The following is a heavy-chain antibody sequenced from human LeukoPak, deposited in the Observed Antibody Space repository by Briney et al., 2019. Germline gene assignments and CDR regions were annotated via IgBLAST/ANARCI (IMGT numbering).Heavy chain of an antibody. D-gene: IGHD1-26*01. V-gene: IGHV4-39*02. Sequence: SETLSLTRTVSGDSMSSHYWGWFRQPPGKGLEWIGAIYYDGTTYYTPSLKSRVTISVDTSKDHFSLKLNSVTAADTAVYYCARRRLWADYWGQGTLVTVSS. J-gene: IGHJ4*02. CDR3: ARRRLWADY. CDR1: GDSMSSHY. CDR2: IYYDGTT.